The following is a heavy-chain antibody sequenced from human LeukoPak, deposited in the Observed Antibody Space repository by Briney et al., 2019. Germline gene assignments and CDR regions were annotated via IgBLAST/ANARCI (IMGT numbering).Heavy chain of an antibody. Sequence: GASVKVSCKASGYTFTGYYMYWVRQAPGQGLEWMGWINPNSGGTKYAQKFQGRVTMTRDTSISTAYMELSGLTSDDTALYYCARGPNWGWDGDCFDYWGQGTLVTVSS. J-gene: IGHJ4*02. D-gene: IGHD7-27*01. CDR2: INPNSGGT. V-gene: IGHV1-2*02. CDR3: ARGPNWGWDGDCFDY. CDR1: GYTFTGYY.